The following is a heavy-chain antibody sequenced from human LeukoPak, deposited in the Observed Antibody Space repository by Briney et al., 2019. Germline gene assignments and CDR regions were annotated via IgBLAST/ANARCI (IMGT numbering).Heavy chain of an antibody. V-gene: IGHV3-21*01. CDR1: GFTFSSYS. J-gene: IGHJ4*02. D-gene: IGHD3-22*01. Sequence: PAGSLRLSCAASGFTFSSYSMNWVRQAPGKGLEGVSSISSSSSYIYYADSVKGRFTISRDNAKNSLYPQMSSLRAEDTAVYYCARDYYDSSGYLDYWGQGTLVTVSS. CDR3: ARDYYDSSGYLDY. CDR2: ISSSSSYI.